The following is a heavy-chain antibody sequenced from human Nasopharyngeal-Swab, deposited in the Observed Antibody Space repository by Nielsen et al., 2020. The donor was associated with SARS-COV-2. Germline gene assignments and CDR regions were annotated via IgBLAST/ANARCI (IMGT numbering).Heavy chain of an antibody. J-gene: IGHJ1*01. CDR1: GFTVSSNY. CDR2: TEIGGTT. CDR3: ARDLGGGYCTTTNCPGS. D-gene: IGHD2-2*01. V-gene: IGHV3-53*01. Sequence: GESLKISCAASGFTVSSNYMSWVRQAPGKGLEWVSVTEIGGTTHYADSVKGRFSISRDSSTNTLYLQMNNVRAEDTAVYYCARDLGGGYCTTTNCPGSWGQGTLVTVSS.